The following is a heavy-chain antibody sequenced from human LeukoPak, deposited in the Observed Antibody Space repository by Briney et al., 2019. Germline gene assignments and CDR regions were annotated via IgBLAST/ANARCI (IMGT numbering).Heavy chain of an antibody. J-gene: IGHJ4*02. CDR2: IGIDSGNT. CDR1: GFTFSDYN. CDR3: ARDYKYAFDN. V-gene: IGHV3-11*06. D-gene: IGHD5-24*01. Sequence: GGSLRLSCAASGFTFSDYNMNWVRQAPGKGLEWISYIGIDSGNTNYAGSVKGRFTISGDKAKNSLYLQMNSLRVEDTAVYYCARDYKYAFDNWGQGTLVTVSS.